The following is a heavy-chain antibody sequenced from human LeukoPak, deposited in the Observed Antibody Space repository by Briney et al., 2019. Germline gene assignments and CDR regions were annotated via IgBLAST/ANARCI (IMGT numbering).Heavy chain of an antibody. V-gene: IGHV3-49*03. Sequence: GGSLRLSCSPSGFTFGDYTMSWFRQAPGKGLEWVSFIRSKTYGGTTEYAASVKGRFTISRDDSKSIAYLQMNSLKTEDTAVYYCTRVTGYSSSRYQVENYLFDPWGQGTLVTVSS. CDR2: IRSKTYGGTT. CDR1: GFTFGDYT. J-gene: IGHJ5*02. D-gene: IGHD6-13*01. CDR3: TRVTGYSSSRYQVENYLFDP.